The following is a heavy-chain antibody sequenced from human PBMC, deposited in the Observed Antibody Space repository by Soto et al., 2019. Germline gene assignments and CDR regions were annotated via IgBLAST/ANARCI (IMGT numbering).Heavy chain of an antibody. Sequence: EVQLVESGGGLVQPGGSLRLSCAASGFTFSDHYMDWCRQAPGKGLEWVVRSRNKANSYSTEYAASVKGRFTISRDESKTSLYLQMNSLKTEYTAVYYCARFSGSYTRGLDYWGQGTLVTVSS. J-gene: IGHJ4*02. CDR2: SRNKANSYST. CDR1: GFTFSDHY. CDR3: ARFSGSYTRGLDY. D-gene: IGHD1-26*01. V-gene: IGHV3-72*01.